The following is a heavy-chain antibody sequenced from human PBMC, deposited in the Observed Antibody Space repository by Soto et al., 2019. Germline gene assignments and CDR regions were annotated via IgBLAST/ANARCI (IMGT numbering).Heavy chain of an antibody. CDR2: IRSKANSYAT. CDR1: GFTFSGSA. CDR3: ISMTTVTTFSDY. Sequence: EVQLVESGGGLVQPGGSLKLSCAASGFTFSGSAMHWVRQASGKGLEWVGRIRSKANSYATAYAASVKGRFTISRDDSKNTAYLQMDSLKTEDMAVYYCISMTTVTTFSDYWGQGTLVTVSS. J-gene: IGHJ4*02. D-gene: IGHD4-17*01. V-gene: IGHV3-73*02.